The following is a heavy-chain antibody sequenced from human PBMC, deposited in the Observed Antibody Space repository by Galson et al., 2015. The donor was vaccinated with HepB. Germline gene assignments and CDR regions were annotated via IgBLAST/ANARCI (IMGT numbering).Heavy chain of an antibody. V-gene: IGHV3-21*01. CDR1: GFTFSSYS. J-gene: IGHJ4*02. CDR3: ARVGSSSQTNPNDY. CDR2: ISSRSSYI. D-gene: IGHD6-13*01. Sequence: SLRLSCAASGFTFSSYSMNWVRQAPGKGLEWVSSISSRSSYIYYADSLKGRFIISRDNARNSLYLQMSGLRAEDTAVYYCARVGSSSQTNPNDYWGQGTLVTVSS.